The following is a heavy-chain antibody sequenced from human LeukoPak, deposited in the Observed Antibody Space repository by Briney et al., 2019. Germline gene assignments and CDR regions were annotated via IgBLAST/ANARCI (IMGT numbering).Heavy chain of an antibody. CDR1: GFTFSSYA. CDR2: ISYDGSNK. CDR3: AREGIAVAGTFHYYVMDV. J-gene: IGHJ6*02. Sequence: GGSLRLSCAASGFTFSSYAMHWVRQAPGKGLEWVAVISYDGSNKYYADSVKGRFTISRDNSKNTLYLQMNSLRAEDTAVYYCAREGIAVAGTFHYYVMDVWGQGTTVTVSS. D-gene: IGHD6-19*01. V-gene: IGHV3-30-3*01.